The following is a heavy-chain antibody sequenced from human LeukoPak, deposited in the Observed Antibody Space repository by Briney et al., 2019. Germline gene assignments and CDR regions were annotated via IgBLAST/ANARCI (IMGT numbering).Heavy chain of an antibody. J-gene: IGHJ4*02. D-gene: IGHD4-17*01. CDR3: AREGYYGDYIDY. Sequence: GGSLRLSCAASGFTFGSYSMNWVRQAPGKGLEWVSSISSSSSYIYYADSVKGRFTISRDNAKNSLYLQMNSLRAEDTAVYYCAREGYYGDYIDYWGQGTLVTVSS. V-gene: IGHV3-21*01. CDR2: ISSSSSYI. CDR1: GFTFGSYS.